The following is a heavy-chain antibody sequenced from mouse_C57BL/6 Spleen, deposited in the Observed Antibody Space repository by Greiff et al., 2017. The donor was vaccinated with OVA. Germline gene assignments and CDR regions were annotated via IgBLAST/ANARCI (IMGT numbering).Heavy chain of an antibody. CDR3: ARHEHLSSAWFAY. Sequence: VQLQESGPGLVAPSQSLSITCTVSGFSLTSYGVHWVRQPPGKGLEWLVVIWSDGSTTYNSALKSRLSISKDNSKSQVFLKMNSLQTDDTAMYYCARHEHLSSAWFAYWGQGTLVTVSA. CDR2: IWSDGST. J-gene: IGHJ3*01. V-gene: IGHV2-6-1*01. D-gene: IGHD1-1*01. CDR1: GFSLTSYG.